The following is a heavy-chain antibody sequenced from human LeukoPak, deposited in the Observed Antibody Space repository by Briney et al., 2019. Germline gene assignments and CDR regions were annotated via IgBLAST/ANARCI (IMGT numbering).Heavy chain of an antibody. Sequence: SSETLSLTCTVSGGSISSGSYYWSWTRQPAGKGLEWIGRIYTSGSTNYNPSLKSRVTISVDTSKNQFSLKLSSVTAADTAVYYCARSDSGSYYSHYYYYMDVWGKGTTVTVSS. V-gene: IGHV4-61*02. CDR3: ARSDSGSYYSHYYYYMDV. CDR1: GGSISSGSYY. J-gene: IGHJ6*03. CDR2: IYTSGST. D-gene: IGHD1-26*01.